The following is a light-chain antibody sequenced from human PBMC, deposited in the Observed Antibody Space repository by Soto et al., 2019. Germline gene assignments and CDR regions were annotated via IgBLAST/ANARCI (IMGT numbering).Light chain of an antibody. Sequence: DVQMTQSPSSLSASVGDRVTITCRASQGVGNDVGWYQQKPGKAPKRLIYAASILQSGVPSRFSGGGSGTEFTLTISGLQPEDFATSFCSQHNSYPRTYAQGTKVQMK. V-gene: IGKV1-17*01. J-gene: IGKJ1*01. CDR3: SQHNSYPRT. CDR1: QGVGND. CDR2: AAS.